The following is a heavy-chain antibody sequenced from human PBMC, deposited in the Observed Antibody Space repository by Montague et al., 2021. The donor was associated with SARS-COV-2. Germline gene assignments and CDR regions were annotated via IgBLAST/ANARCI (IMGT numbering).Heavy chain of an antibody. CDR3: ARRNYCSSSSCYNGGFDN. D-gene: IGHD2-2*01. J-gene: IGHJ3*02. Sequence: SETLSLTCTVSGGSIGTGYYFWSWIRQSPGKGLEWLGTVFYRGNTYYNPSLKSRVTISVDTSTNQFSLKVTSVTVAETAIQFCARRNYCSSSSCYNGGFDNWGQGAVVTVSS. CDR1: GGSIGTGYYF. CDR2: VFYRGNT. V-gene: IGHV4-39*01.